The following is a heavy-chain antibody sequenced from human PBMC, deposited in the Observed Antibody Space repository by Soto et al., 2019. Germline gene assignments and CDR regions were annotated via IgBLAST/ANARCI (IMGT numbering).Heavy chain of an antibody. CDR3: ARDWGKWELRQTFDY. Sequence: QVKLVESGGGVVQPGRSLRLSCAASGFTFSSYGMHWVRQAPGQGLEWVAAIWYDRSNKYYADSVKGRFTISRDNSKNTLYLEMNSLRAEDTTVYYCARDWGKWELRQTFDYWGQGTLVTVTS. CDR2: IWYDRSNK. CDR1: GFTFSSYG. D-gene: IGHD1-26*01. J-gene: IGHJ4*02. V-gene: IGHV3-33*01.